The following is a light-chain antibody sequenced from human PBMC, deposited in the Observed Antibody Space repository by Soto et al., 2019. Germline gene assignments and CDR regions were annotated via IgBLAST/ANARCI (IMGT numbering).Light chain of an antibody. Sequence: DIVMTQSPDSLAVSLGERATINCKSSQSVLYSSNNKNYLAWYQQKPGQPPKLLIYWASTRASGVPDRFSGSGSGTDFTLTISSLQAEDVAVYYCQRYYSAPQTFGQGTKVEIK. CDR3: QRYYSAPQT. J-gene: IGKJ1*01. V-gene: IGKV4-1*01. CDR2: WAS. CDR1: QSVLYSSNNKNY.